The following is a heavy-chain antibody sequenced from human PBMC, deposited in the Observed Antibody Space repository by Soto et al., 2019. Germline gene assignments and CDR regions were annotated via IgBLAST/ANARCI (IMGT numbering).Heavy chain of an antibody. CDR1: GFTFSGST. V-gene: IGHV3-73*01. J-gene: IGHJ3*02. CDR2: IRSTTNTYAT. CDR3: TRPYYYDSSEDAFDI. D-gene: IGHD3-22*01. Sequence: PGGSLRLSCAASGFTFSGSTMHWVRQASGKGLEWVGRIRSTTNTYATAYAASVKGRFTISRDDSKNTAYLQMNSLKTEDTAVYYCTRPYYYDSSEDAFDIWGQGTMVTVS.